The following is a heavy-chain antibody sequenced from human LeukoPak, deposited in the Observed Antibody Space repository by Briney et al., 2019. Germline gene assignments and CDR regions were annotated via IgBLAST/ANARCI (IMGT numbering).Heavy chain of an antibody. J-gene: IGHJ6*02. D-gene: IGHD6-19*01. CDR3: ARDPIAVAPFYYGMDV. Sequence: PSETLSLTCTVSGGSISSGGYNWSWIRQHPGKGLEWVGYIYYSGSTYYNPSLKSRVTISVDTSKNQFSLKLSSVTAADTAVYYCARDPIAVAPFYYGMDVWGQGTTVTVSS. CDR2: IYYSGST. CDR1: GGSISSGGYN. V-gene: IGHV4-31*03.